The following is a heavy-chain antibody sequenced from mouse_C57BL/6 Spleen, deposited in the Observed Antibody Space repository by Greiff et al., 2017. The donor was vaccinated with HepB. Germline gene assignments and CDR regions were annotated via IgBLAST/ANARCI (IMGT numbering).Heavy chain of an antibody. V-gene: IGHV1-81*01. CDR1: GYTFTSYG. CDR3: ASFYYCSSYRYFDV. D-gene: IGHD1-1*01. J-gene: IGHJ1*03. Sequence: QVQLQQSGAELARPGASVKLSCKASGYTFTSYGISWVKQRTGQGLEWIGEIYPRSGNTYYNEKFKGKATLTADKSSSTAYMELRSLTSEDSAVYFWASFYYCSSYRYFDVWGTGTTVTVSS. CDR2: IYPRSGNT.